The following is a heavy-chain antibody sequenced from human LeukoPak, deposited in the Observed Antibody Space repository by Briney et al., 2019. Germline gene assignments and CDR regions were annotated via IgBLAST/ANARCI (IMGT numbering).Heavy chain of an antibody. CDR1: GYTFTGYY. J-gene: IGHJ4*02. CDR2: INPNSGGT. Sequence: PSVSVKVSCKASGYTFTGYYMHWVRQAPGQGLEWMGWINPNSGGTNYAQKFQGRVTMTRDTSISTAYMELSRLRSDDTAVYYCAREGSTGYYYCDYWGQGTLVTVSS. D-gene: IGHD3-22*01. CDR3: AREGSTGYYYCDY. V-gene: IGHV1-2*02.